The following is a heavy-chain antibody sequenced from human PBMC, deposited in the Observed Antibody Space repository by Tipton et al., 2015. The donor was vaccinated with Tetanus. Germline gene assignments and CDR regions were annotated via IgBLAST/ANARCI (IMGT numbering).Heavy chain of an antibody. CDR3: ASSSRGYYDSSGYYGYFQH. D-gene: IGHD3-22*01. Sequence: SLRLSCVASGFTFSSYAMSWVRQAPGKGLEWVANIKQDGSEKYYADSVKGRFTISRDNAKNSLFLQVNSLRAEDTAVYYCASSSRGYYDSSGYYGYFQHWGQGTLVTVS. V-gene: IGHV3-7*01. CDR2: IKQDGSEK. J-gene: IGHJ1*01. CDR1: GFTFSSYA.